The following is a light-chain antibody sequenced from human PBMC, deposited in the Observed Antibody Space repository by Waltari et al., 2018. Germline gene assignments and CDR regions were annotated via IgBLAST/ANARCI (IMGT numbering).Light chain of an antibody. Sequence: EIELTQSPATLSLSPGERATLSCRASQSVSDFLGWYQQKPGQAPRLLIYDTSHRAPGFPDRFRGCWSGTDFTLTISSLEPDDSAVYYCQQRRYGLTFGGGTKVDIK. CDR3: QQRRYGLT. CDR2: DTS. J-gene: IGKJ4*01. V-gene: IGKV3-11*01. CDR1: QSVSDF.